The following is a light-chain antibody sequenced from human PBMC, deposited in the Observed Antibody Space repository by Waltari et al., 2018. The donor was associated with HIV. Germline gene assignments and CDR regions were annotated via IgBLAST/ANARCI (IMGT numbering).Light chain of an antibody. Sequence: DIQMTQSPSSLSASVGDRVTITYRASQSISSYLNLYQQKPGKAPNLLIYSASSLQSGVPLRFSGSGSGTDFTLTISSLQPGDFSAYCCQQSYNTPETFGQGTKVEI. CDR3: QQSYNTPET. CDR2: SAS. CDR1: QSISSY. V-gene: IGKV1-39*01. J-gene: IGKJ1*01.